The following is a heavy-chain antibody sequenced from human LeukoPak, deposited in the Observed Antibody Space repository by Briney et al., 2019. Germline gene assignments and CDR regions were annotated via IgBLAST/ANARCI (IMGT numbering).Heavy chain of an antibody. CDR1: GYTFTSYG. CDR2: MNPNSGNT. CDR3: ARGMMYYDFWSGYYGYYYYGMDV. D-gene: IGHD3-3*01. J-gene: IGHJ6*02. V-gene: IGHV1-8*02. Sequence: ASVKVSCKASGYTFTSYGISWVRQAPGQGLEWMGWMNPNSGNTGYAQKFQGRVTMTRNTSISTAYMELSSLRSEDTAVYYCARGMMYYDFWSGYYGYYYYGMDVWGQGTTVTVSS.